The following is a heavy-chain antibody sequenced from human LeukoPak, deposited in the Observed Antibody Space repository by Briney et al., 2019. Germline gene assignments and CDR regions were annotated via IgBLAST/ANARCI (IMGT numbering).Heavy chain of an antibody. Sequence: GGSLRLSCAASGFTVSSNYMSWIRQAPGKGLEWVSYISSSSSYTNYADSVKGRFTISRDNAKNSLYLQMNSLRAEDTAVYYCARDRFGIGGYDSGLYYYYYYGMDVWGKGTTVTVSS. D-gene: IGHD5-12*01. J-gene: IGHJ6*04. CDR3: ARDRFGIGGYDSGLYYYYYYGMDV. CDR1: GFTVSSNY. V-gene: IGHV3-11*06. CDR2: ISSSSSYT.